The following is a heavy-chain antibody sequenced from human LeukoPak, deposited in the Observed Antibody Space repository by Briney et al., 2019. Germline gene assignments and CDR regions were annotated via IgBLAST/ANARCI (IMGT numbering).Heavy chain of an antibody. CDR2: INHSGST. Sequence: SETLSLTCAVYGGSFSGYYWSWIRQPPGKGLEWIGEINHSGSTNYNPSLKSRVTISVDTSKNQFSLKLSSVTAADTAVYYCARGPRWGSITMIVSPLDYWGQGTLVTVSS. CDR3: ARGPRWGSITMIVSPLDY. CDR1: GGSFSGYY. J-gene: IGHJ4*02. D-gene: IGHD3-22*01. V-gene: IGHV4-34*01.